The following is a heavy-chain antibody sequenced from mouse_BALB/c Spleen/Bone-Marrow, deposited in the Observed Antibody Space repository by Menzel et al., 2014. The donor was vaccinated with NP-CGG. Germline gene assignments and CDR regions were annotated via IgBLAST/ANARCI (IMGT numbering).Heavy chain of an antibody. CDR1: GFNIKDYY. Sequence: EVQLQQSGAELVRPGTLVKLSCKASGFNIKDYYMHWVKQRPEQGLEWIGWIDPENGNTIYDPKFQGKASITADTSSNTACLQLSSLTSEDTAVYYCADYGPYAMDYWGQGTSVTVSS. D-gene: IGHD1-1*02. CDR2: IDPENGNT. V-gene: IGHV14-1*02. CDR3: ADYGPYAMDY. J-gene: IGHJ4*01.